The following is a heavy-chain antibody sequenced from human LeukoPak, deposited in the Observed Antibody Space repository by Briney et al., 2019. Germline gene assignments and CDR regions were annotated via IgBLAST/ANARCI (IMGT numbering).Heavy chain of an antibody. CDR3: AKDLYAAFWSGYPQHEKYYYYYGMDV. J-gene: IGHJ6*02. Sequence: GSLRLSCAASGFTFSSYAMSWVRQAPGKGLEWVSAISGSGGSTYYADSVKGRFTISRDNSKNTLYLQMNSLRAEDTAIYYCAKDLYAAFWSGYPQHEKYYYYYGMDVWGQGTTVTVSS. V-gene: IGHV3-23*01. D-gene: IGHD3-3*01. CDR1: GFTFSSYA. CDR2: ISGSGGST.